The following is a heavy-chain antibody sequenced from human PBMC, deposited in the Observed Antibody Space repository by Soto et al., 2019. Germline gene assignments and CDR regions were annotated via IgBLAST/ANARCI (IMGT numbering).Heavy chain of an antibody. D-gene: IGHD6-19*01. J-gene: IGHJ1*01. Sequence: PGGSLRLSCTASGFTFSSFFMNWVRQAPGKGLEWVSAISGSGGSTYYADSVKGRFTISRDNSRNTLYLQMNSLRAEDTAVYYCARQWLNAEYFQHWGQGTLVTVSS. CDR1: GFTFSSFF. CDR2: ISGSGGST. CDR3: ARQWLNAEYFQH. V-gene: IGHV3-23*01.